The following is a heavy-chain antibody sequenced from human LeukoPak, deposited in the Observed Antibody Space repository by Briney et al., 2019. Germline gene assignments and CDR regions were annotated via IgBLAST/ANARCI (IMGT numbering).Heavy chain of an antibody. CDR3: TSQGVSGGSLFDL. D-gene: IGHD2-15*01. CDR1: GFTFSGST. J-gene: IGHJ2*01. CDR2: IRSKANSYAT. Sequence: GGSLRLSCAASGFTFSGSTTHWVRQASGKGLELVGRIRSKANSYATAYGASVKGRFTISRDDSKSTAYLQMNSLKTEDTAVYYCTSQGVSGGSLFDLWGRGTLVTVSS. V-gene: IGHV3-73*01.